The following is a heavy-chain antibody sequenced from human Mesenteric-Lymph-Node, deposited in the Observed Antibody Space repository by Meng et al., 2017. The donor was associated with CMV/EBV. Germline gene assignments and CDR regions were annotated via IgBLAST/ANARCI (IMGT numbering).Heavy chain of an antibody. J-gene: IGHJ6*02. V-gene: IGHV3-48*03. CDR1: GFTFSNYD. CDR3: ARMYYYDSSRGMDV. D-gene: IGHD3-22*01. CDR2: TSASGDLK. Sequence: GESLKISCAASGFTFSNYDMTWVRQAPGKGLEWLSYTSASGDLKSYADSVKGRFTISRDNARKSLYLHMNSLRVEDTAIYYCARMYYYDSSRGMDVWGQGTTVTVSS.